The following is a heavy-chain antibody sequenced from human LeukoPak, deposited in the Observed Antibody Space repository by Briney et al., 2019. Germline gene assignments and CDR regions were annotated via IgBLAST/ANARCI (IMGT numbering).Heavy chain of an antibody. CDR1: GGSISSYY. V-gene: IGHV4-4*07. CDR2: IYTSGST. D-gene: IGHD3-22*01. Sequence: SETLSLTCTVSGGSISSYYWSWIRQPAGKGLEWIGRIYTSGSTDYNPSLKSRVTMSVDTPKNQFSLKLSSVTAADTAVYYCARGTGDSSGYYLYFDYWGQGTLVTVSS. J-gene: IGHJ4*02. CDR3: ARGTGDSSGYYLYFDY.